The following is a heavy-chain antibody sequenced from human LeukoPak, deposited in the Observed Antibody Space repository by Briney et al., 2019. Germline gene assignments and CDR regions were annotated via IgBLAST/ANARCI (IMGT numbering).Heavy chain of an antibody. CDR3: AKNEVGATTY. J-gene: IGHJ4*02. CDR1: GFTFSDFG. V-gene: IGHV3-30*02. CDR2: IRNDGGSR. Sequence: GGSLRLSCAASGFTFSDFGMHWVRQAPGKGLEWVAYIRNDGGSRMYADSVKGRFTISRDDSKNTLSLQMNSLRAEDTAVYYCAKNEVGATTYWGQGTLVTVSS. D-gene: IGHD1-26*01.